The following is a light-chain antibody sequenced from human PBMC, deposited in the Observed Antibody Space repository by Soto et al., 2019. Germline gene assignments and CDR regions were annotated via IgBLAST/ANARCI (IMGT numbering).Light chain of an antibody. CDR2: DVS. J-gene: IGLJ1*01. CDR1: SSDVGGYNY. Sequence: QSALTQPASVSGSPGQSITISCTGTSSDVGGYNYVSWYQQHPGKAPKLMIYDVSNRPSGVSNRFSGSKSGNTASLTISGLQAEDEAEDYCSSYTSSSTLLYVFGTGTKLTVL. CDR3: SSYTSSSTLLYV. V-gene: IGLV2-14*01.